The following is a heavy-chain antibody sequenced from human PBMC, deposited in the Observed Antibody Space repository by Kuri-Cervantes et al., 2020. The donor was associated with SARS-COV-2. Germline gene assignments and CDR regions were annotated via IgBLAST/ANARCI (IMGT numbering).Heavy chain of an antibody. CDR3: ARATTVTTNYYYYYYMDV. V-gene: IGHV4-4*07. D-gene: IGHD4-17*01. CDR1: GGSISNYY. Sequence: SETLSLTCTVSGGSISNYYWSWIRQPAGKGLEWIGRVYPSGGTNNNPSLKRRVTMSVDTSKNQFSLKLTSVTAADTAVYYCARATTVTTNYYYYYYMDVWGKGTTVTVSS. CDR2: VYPSGGT. J-gene: IGHJ6*03.